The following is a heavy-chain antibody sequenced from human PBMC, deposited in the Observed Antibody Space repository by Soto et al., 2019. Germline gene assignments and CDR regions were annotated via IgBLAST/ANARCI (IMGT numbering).Heavy chain of an antibody. CDR1: GFTFSSYA. Sequence: QVQLVESGGGVVQPGRSLRLSCAASGFTFSSYAMHWVRQAPGKGLEWVAVISYDGSNKYYADSVKGRFTISIDNSKNTLYLQMNSLRAEDTAVYYCARDFRGPTVTAFDYWGQGTLVTVSS. CDR3: ARDFRGPTVTAFDY. J-gene: IGHJ4*02. V-gene: IGHV3-30-3*01. CDR2: ISYDGSNK. D-gene: IGHD4-17*01.